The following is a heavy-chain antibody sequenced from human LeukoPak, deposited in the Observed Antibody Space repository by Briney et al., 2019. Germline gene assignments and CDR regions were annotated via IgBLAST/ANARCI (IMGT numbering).Heavy chain of an antibody. J-gene: IGHJ4*02. Sequence: GGSLRLSCSASGFNFSDVWMSWVRQAPGKGLEWVGRSKSAADGGTTDIAAPGQGRFTISREDSKNTLSLQMNSLEVEDSAVYYCAAGGEGTYSSDYWGQGTLVTVSS. D-gene: IGHD1-26*01. CDR2: SKSAADGGTT. CDR3: AAGGEGTYSSDY. CDR1: GFNFSDVW. V-gene: IGHV3-15*01.